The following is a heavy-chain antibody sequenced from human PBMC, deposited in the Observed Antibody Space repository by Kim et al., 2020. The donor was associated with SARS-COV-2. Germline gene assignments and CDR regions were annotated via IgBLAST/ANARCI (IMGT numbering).Heavy chain of an antibody. J-gene: IGHJ4*02. CDR1: GFTFSNYA. V-gene: IGHV3-23*01. Sequence: GGSLRLSCAASGFTFSNYAMSWVRQAPGKGLEWVSTISGRGGSTDYADSVKGRFTISRDNSKSTLYLQMNSLRVEDTAVYYCAKSDTYFDCWGQGTLVTVSS. CDR2: ISGRGGST. CDR3: AKSDTYFDC. D-gene: IGHD3-22*01.